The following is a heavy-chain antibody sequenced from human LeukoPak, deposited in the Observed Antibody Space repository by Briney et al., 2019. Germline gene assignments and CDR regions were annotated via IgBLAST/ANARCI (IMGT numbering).Heavy chain of an antibody. D-gene: IGHD5-18*01. V-gene: IGHV3-74*01. J-gene: IGHJ4*02. CDR3: AKDSAYVGYSYGYGPLFDY. CDR2: IYTDGSST. Sequence: GGSLRLSCAASGFTFSNYWMHWVRQAPGKGLVWVSRIYTDGSSTNYADSVKGRFTISRDNSKNTPYLQMNSLRAEDTAVYYCAKDSAYVGYSYGYGPLFDYWGQGTLVTVSS. CDR1: GFTFSNYW.